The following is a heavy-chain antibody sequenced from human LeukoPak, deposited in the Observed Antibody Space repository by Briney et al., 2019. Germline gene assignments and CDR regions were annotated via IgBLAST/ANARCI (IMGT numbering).Heavy chain of an antibody. CDR2: IYSGGDT. V-gene: IGHV3-53*01. Sequence: GGSLRLSCASSGFTVSNNYMTWVRQAPGKGLEWVSVIYSGGDTYYADSVKGRFTISRDNSKNTLYLQMNSLRAEDTALYYCARGDRTHWGQGTMVTVSS. CDR1: GFTVSNNY. J-gene: IGHJ3*01. CDR3: ARGDRTH. D-gene: IGHD2-15*01.